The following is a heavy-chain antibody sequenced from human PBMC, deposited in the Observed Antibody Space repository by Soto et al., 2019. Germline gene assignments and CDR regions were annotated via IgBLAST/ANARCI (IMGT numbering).Heavy chain of an antibody. CDR2: ISYDGSIE. V-gene: IGHV3-30*03. Sequence: QVQLVESGGGVVQPGRSLRLSCAASGFTFSNYGMHWARQAPGKGLDWVAVISYDGSIEYYSESVKGRFTVSRDNSENTVYLQMNSLRTEDTAVYFCGRDWVWFGAHPIDNWGQGTLVTVSS. D-gene: IGHD3-10*01. CDR1: GFTFSNYG. CDR3: GRDWVWFGAHPIDN. J-gene: IGHJ4*02.